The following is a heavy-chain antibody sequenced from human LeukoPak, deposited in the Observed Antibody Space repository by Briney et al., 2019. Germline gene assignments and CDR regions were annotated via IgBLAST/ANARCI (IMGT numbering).Heavy chain of an antibody. CDR3: ARVTGTPPYYYYGMDV. Sequence: SGTLSLTCAVSGGSIIRNIWWSWVRQPPKKGLEWIGEIGHNGDTNYNSSLKSRVTMSVDTSKNQFSLKLTSVTAADTAVYYCARVTGTPPYYYYGMDVWGQGTTVTVSS. D-gene: IGHD7-27*01. V-gene: IGHV4-4*02. CDR1: GGSIIRNIW. CDR2: IGHNGDT. J-gene: IGHJ6*02.